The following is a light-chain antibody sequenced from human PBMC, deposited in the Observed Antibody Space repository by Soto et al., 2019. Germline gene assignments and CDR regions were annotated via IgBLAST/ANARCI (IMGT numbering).Light chain of an antibody. CDR3: AAWDDSLNGRAV. V-gene: IGLV1-44*01. CDR2: SNS. Sequence: QSVLTQPPSASGTPGQRVTISCSGSDSNIGSNTVNWYQQVPGTAPKLLIYSNSQRPPGVPDRFSGSKSGTSASLAISGLQSEDEGDYYCAAWDDSLNGRAVFGGGTKLTVL. J-gene: IGLJ3*02. CDR1: DSNIGSNT.